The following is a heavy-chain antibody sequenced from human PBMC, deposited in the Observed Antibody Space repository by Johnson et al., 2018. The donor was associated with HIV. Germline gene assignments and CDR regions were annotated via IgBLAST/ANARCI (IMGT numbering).Heavy chain of an antibody. J-gene: IGHJ3*02. V-gene: IGHV3-43D*03. CDR1: GFTFDDYA. Sequence: VQLVESGGVVVQPGGSLRLSCAASGFTFDDYAMHWVRQAPGKGLEWVSLISWDGGSTYYADSMKGRFTISRDKSKNSLYLQMNSLRAEDTAVYYCARGVSDYNFVSGGRAFDIWGQGTMVTVSS. CDR2: ISWDGGST. D-gene: IGHD3-3*01. CDR3: ARGVSDYNFVSGGRAFDI.